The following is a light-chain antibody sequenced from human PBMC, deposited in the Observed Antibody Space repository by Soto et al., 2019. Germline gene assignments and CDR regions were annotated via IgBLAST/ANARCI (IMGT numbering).Light chain of an antibody. V-gene: IGLV1-44*01. CDR1: SSNIGTYT. CDR2: GSN. CDR3: AAWDDSLNGPT. Sequence: QSVLTQPPSTSGTPGQRVTISCSGGSSNIGTYTVSWYQQFPETAPKLLIYGSNQRPSGVPDRFSGSKSGTSASLSIGGLQSEDEADYYCAAWDDSLNGPTFGGGTKRPS. J-gene: IGLJ2*01.